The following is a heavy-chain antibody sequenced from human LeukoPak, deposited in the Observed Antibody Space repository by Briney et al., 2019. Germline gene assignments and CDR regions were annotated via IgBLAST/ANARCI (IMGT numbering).Heavy chain of an antibody. J-gene: IGHJ4*02. CDR1: GYTFTSYG. V-gene: IGHV1-18*01. Sequence: ASVKVSCKASGYTFTSYGISWVRQAPGQGLEWMGWISAYNGNTNYAQKLQGRVTMTTDTSTSTAYMELRSLRSDDTAVYYCARDWGGLIVYAMRLRHWDSDFDYWGQGTLVTVSS. D-gene: IGHD2-8*01. CDR3: ARDWGGLIVYAMRLRHWDSDFDY. CDR2: ISAYNGNT.